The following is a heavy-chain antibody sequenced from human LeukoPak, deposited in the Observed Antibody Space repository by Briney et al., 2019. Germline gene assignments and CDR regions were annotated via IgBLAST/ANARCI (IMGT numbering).Heavy chain of an antibody. Sequence: SETLSLTCAASGCTISSYYWSWIRQPPGKGLEWIGDIYYSGSTYYNPSLRSRVTISVDTSKNQFSLKLSSVTAADTAVYYCARSSEGRYYYDSSGFSYYYYYMDVWGKGTTVTISS. V-gene: IGHV4-59*01. D-gene: IGHD3-22*01. J-gene: IGHJ6*03. CDR3: ARSSEGRYYYDSSGFSYYYYYMDV. CDR2: IYYSGST. CDR1: GCTISSYY.